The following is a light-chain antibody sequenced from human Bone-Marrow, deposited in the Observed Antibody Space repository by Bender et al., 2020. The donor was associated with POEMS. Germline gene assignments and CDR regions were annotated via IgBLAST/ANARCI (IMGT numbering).Light chain of an antibody. Sequence: QSVLTQPPSVSGAPGQRVTISCTGSSSNTGSGYDINWYQHLPGTAPKLMIYDVIKRPSGVPDRFSGSKSGNTASLTISGLQAEDEADYYCCSYAGRFTWVFGGGTKLTVL. CDR1: SSNTGSGYD. J-gene: IGLJ3*02. CDR3: CSYAGRFTWV. V-gene: IGLV1-40*01. CDR2: DVI.